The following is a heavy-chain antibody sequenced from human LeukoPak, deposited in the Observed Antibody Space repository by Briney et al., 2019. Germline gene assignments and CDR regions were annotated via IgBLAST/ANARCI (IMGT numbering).Heavy chain of an antibody. CDR1: GFTFDDYG. Sequence: GGSLRLSCAASGFTFDDYGMSWVRQAPGKGLEWVSGINWNGGNTGYVDSVKGRFTISRDNAKNSLYLQMNSLRVEDTALYYCARALSNYVDYYYYYMDVWGKGTTVVVSS. CDR3: ARALSNYVDYYYYYMDV. D-gene: IGHD4-11*01. CDR2: INWNGGNT. V-gene: IGHV3-20*04. J-gene: IGHJ6*03.